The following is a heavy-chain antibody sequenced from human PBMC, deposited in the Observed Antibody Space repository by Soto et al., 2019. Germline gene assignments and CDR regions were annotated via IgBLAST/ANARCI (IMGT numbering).Heavy chain of an antibody. CDR2: ISSTTNYI. CDR1: GFTFTRYS. CDR3: ARESEDLTSNFDY. Sequence: GGSLRLSCAASGFTFTRYSMNWVRQAPGKGLEWVSSISSTTNYIYYGDSMKGRFTISRDNAKNSLYLEMNSLRAEDTAVYYCARESEDLTSNFDYWGQGTQVTVSS. J-gene: IGHJ4*02. V-gene: IGHV3-21*06.